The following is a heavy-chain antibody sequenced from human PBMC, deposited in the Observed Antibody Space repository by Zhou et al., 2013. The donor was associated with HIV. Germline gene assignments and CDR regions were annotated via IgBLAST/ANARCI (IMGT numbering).Heavy chain of an antibody. CDR2: FLPVLGVS. D-gene: IGHD3-16*02. CDR1: GGTFDNYP. V-gene: IGHV1-69*14. Sequence: VQLVQSGTEVKKPGSSVKISCTASGGTFDNYPVSWVRQAPGQGLDWVGGFLPVLGVSQFSRRFQGRVTISADKSKTVYYLQLNSLTLDDTAIYYCASRSHDLRGLTWLSDIWGQGNLGHRFL. CDR3: ASRSHDLRGLTWLSDI. J-gene: IGHJ4*02.